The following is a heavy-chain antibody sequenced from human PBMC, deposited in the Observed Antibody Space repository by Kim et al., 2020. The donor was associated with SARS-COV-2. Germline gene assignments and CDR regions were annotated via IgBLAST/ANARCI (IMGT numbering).Heavy chain of an antibody. CDR3: ARDKVRYYYGSGSYYKWSDY. V-gene: IGHV1-18*01. CDR1: GYTFTSYG. J-gene: IGHJ4*02. CDR2: ISAYNGNT. Sequence: ASVKVSCKASGYTFTSYGISWVRQAPGQGLEWMGWISAYNGNTNYAQKLQGRVTMTTDTSTSTAYMELRSLRSDDTAVYYCARDKVRYYYGSGSYYKWSDYGGQGTLVPVAS. D-gene: IGHD3-10*01.